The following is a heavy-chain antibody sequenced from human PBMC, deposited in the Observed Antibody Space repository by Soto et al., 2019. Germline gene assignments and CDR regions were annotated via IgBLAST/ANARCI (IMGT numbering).Heavy chain of an antibody. CDR2: VSAYNGNT. V-gene: IGHV1-18*04. CDR1: GYTFTSYG. J-gene: IGHJ6*02. CDR3: ARGPLRYRDFWSCYQLSSYYAMDF. D-gene: IGHD3-3*01. Sequence: ASVKGACKASGYTFTSYGISWVRQAPGQGLEWMGWVSAYNGNTNYAQKLQGRVTMTTDTSTSTAYMELRSLRSDDTAVYYCARGPLRYRDFWSCYQLSSYYAMDFWCQALSVTVPS.